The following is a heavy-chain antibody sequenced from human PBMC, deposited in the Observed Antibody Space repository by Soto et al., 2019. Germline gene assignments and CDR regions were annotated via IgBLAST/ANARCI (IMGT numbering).Heavy chain of an antibody. CDR2: IYYSGST. J-gene: IGHJ6*03. CDR3: ARAKEKSLRRSYYYYMDV. Sequence: SETLSLTCTVSGGSISSYYWSWIRQPPGKGLEWIGYIYYSGSTNYNPSLKSRVTISVDTSKNQFSLKLSSVTAADTAVYYCARAKEKSLRRSYYYYMDVWGKGTTVTVSS. V-gene: IGHV4-59*01. D-gene: IGHD5-12*01. CDR1: GGSISSYY.